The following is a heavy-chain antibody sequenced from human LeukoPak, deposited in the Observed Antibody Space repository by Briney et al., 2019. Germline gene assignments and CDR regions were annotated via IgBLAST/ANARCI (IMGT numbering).Heavy chain of an antibody. J-gene: IGHJ4*02. CDR2: IYPADSDT. CDR1: GYSFSTYW. CDR3: ARDYCTSTSCYPHFDY. Sequence: GESLKISCKGSGYSFSTYWIGWARQMPGKGLEWMGIIYPADSDTRYSPSFQGQVVISADESISTAYLQWSSLEASDTAMYYCARDYCTSTSCYPHFDYWGQGTLVTVSS. D-gene: IGHD2-2*01. V-gene: IGHV5-51*01.